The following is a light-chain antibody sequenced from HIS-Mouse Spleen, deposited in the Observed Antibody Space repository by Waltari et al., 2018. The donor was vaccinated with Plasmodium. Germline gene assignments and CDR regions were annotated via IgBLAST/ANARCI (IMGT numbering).Light chain of an antibody. Sequence: QSVLTQPPSASGTPGQRVTISCSGSSSNIGSNTVNWYQQLPGTAPKLLNYSNNQRPVGVPDRFSGSKSGTSASLAISGLQSEDEADYYCAAWDDSLNGPVFGGGTKLTVL. CDR3: AAWDDSLNGPV. CDR1: SSNIGSNT. J-gene: IGLJ2*01. V-gene: IGLV1-44*01. CDR2: SNN.